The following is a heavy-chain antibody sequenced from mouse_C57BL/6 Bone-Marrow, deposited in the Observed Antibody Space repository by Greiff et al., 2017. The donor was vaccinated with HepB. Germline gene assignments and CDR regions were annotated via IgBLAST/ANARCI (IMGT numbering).Heavy chain of an antibody. CDR2: ISYDGSN. V-gene: IGHV3-6*01. Sequence: EVQLQESGPGLVKPSQSLSLTCSVTGYSITSGYYWNWIRQFPGNKLEWMGYISYDGSNNYNPSLKNRISITRDTSKNQFFLKLNSVTTEDTATYYCASGADGYYAMDYWGQGTSVTVSS. CDR3: ASGADGYYAMDY. D-gene: IGHD2-3*01. J-gene: IGHJ4*01. CDR1: GYSITSGYY.